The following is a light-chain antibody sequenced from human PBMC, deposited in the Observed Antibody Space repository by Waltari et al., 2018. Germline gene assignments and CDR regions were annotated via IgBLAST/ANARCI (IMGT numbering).Light chain of an antibody. J-gene: IGLJ3*02. V-gene: IGLV4-69*01. CDR2: VNSDGSH. Sequence: QLVLTQSPSASASLGASVQLTCTLSSGHRSNIISWLQQQTEKGPRYLMKVNSDGSHSKGDEIPDRFSGSSSGAARYLTISTVQSEDEADYYCQTGGHGTWVFGGGTKLTVL. CDR1: SGHRSNI. CDR3: QTGGHGTWV.